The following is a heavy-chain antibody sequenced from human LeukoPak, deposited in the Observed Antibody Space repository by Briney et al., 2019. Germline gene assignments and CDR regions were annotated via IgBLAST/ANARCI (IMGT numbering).Heavy chain of an antibody. V-gene: IGHV4-59*08. J-gene: IGHJ4*02. CDR2: ISNTGKT. D-gene: IGHD1-1*01. Sequence: PSETLSLTCTVSGASISSSSWTWIRQSPAKGLESIGYISNTGKTKYKASFDGRVTMSIDTSKNQFSLKLSSVTAADTSLYYCARHILDSSGSMTDLPFDYWGQGTLVTVSS. CDR1: GASISSSS. CDR3: ARHILDSSGSMTDLPFDY.